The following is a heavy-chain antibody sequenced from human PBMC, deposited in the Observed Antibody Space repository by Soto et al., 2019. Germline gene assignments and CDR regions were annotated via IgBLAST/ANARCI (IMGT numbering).Heavy chain of an antibody. J-gene: IGHJ6*02. Sequence: QITLKESGPTLVKPTQTLTLTCTFSGFSLSTSGVAVGWIRQPPGKALEWLALLYWDDDERYSPSLKTRLTITKDTSKNQVVLTMTNMDPVDTATYYFAHATYYHNNYGMDVWGQGTTVTVSS. CDR3: AHATYYHNNYGMDV. CDR2: LYWDDDE. CDR1: GFSLSTSGVA. D-gene: IGHD3-22*01. V-gene: IGHV2-5*02.